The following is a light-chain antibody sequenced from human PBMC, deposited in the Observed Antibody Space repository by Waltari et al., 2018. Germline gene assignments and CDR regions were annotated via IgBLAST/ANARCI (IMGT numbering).Light chain of an antibody. CDR1: QAIHNY. V-gene: IGKV1-33*01. CDR2: SAS. CDR3: QQYDAVPYS. Sequence: DIQMTQSPSSLSASLGDRIIITCRASQAIHNYLTWYQQKPGKAPKPLIFSASSVEKGIPSRFSGGRSGTHYTLIISSLQPEDFATYYCQQYDAVPYSFGQGTKVEIK. J-gene: IGKJ2*03.